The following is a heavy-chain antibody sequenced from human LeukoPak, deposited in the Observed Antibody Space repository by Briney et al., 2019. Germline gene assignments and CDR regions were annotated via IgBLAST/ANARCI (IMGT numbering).Heavy chain of an antibody. CDR2: INPNSGGT. CDR3: TRPYYDFWSGYADNWFDP. V-gene: IGHV1-2*02. CDR1: GYTFTGYY. J-gene: IGHJ5*02. Sequence: GASVKVSCKASGYTFTGYYMYWVRQAPGQGLEWMGWINPNSGGTNYAQKFQGRVTMTRDTSISTAYMELSRLGSDDTAVYYCTRPYYDFWSGYADNWFDPWGQGTLVTVSS. D-gene: IGHD3-3*01.